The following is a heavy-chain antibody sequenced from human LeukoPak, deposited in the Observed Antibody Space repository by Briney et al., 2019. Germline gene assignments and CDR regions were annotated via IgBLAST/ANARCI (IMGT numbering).Heavy chain of an antibody. J-gene: IGHJ4*02. CDR3: AKDHIRRDGYSDFDY. D-gene: IGHD5-24*01. CDR1: GFTFSSYA. CDR2: ISGSGGST. V-gene: IGHV3-23*01. Sequence: GGSLRLSCAASGFTFSSYAMSWVRQAPGKGLEWVSAISGSGGSTYYADSVKGRFTISRDNSKNTLFLQMNSLSAEDTAVYYCAKDHIRRDGYSDFDYWGQGTLVTVSS.